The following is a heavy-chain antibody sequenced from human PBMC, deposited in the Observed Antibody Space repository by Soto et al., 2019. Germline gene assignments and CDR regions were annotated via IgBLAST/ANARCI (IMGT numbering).Heavy chain of an antibody. V-gene: IGHV3-66*01. CDR3: ARVTGYYAPDY. CDR2: IYSGGST. CDR1: GFTVSSNY. Sequence: PGGSLRLSCAASGFTVSSNYMSWVRQAPGKGLEWVSVIYSGGSTYYADSVKGRFTISRDNSKNTLYLQMNSLRAEDTAVYYCARVTGYYAPDYWGQGTLVTVSS. J-gene: IGHJ4*02. D-gene: IGHD3-9*01.